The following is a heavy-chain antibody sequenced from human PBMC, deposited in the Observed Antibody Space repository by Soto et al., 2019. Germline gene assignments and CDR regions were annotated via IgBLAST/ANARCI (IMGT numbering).Heavy chain of an antibody. J-gene: IGHJ4*02. Sequence: SETLSLTCTVSGGSISGYYWSWIRQPPGKGLEWIGYIYYSGSTNYNPSLKSRVTMSVDTSNNQFSLNLSSVTAADTAVYYCARRGYFDYWGQGTLVTV. CDR1: GGSISGYY. CDR3: ARRGYFDY. CDR2: IYYSGST. V-gene: IGHV4-59*01.